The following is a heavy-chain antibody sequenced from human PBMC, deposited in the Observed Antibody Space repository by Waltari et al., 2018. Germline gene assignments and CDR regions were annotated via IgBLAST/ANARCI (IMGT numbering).Heavy chain of an antibody. CDR1: GGTFSRYA. CDR2: IIPMLGIP. J-gene: IGHJ4*02. V-gene: IGHV1-69*04. CDR3: ARGGVGDLLG. D-gene: IGHD3-3*01. Sequence: QVPLVQSGAEVPRPGSSVKVSCKSSGGTFSRYAISWVRQAPGQGFEWMGRIIPMLGIPNYAQKFQGRVTITADKSTNTAYMELSSLRSEDTAVYYCARGGVGDLLGWGQGTLVTVSS.